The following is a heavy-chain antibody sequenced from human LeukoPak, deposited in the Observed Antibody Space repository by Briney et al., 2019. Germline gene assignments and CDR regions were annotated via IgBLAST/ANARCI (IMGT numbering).Heavy chain of an antibody. CDR2: INPNSGGT. J-gene: IGHJ3*02. D-gene: IGHD2-2*01. V-gene: IGHV1-2*02. CDR3: ARDRGSTSSFAFDI. Sequence: GASVKVSCKASGYTFTGYYMHWVRQAPGQGLEWMGWINPNSGGTNYAQKFQGRVTMTRDTSISTAYMELSRLRSDDTAVYYCARDRGSTSSFAFDIWGQGTMVTVSS. CDR1: GYTFTGYY.